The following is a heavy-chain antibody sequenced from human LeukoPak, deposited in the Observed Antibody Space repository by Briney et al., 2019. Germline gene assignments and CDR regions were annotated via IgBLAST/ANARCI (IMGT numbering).Heavy chain of an antibody. V-gene: IGHV1-2*02. Sequence: ASVKLSRKASGYTFTGYYMHWVRQAPGQGLEWMGGINPNSCGTNYAQKCQGRVTITRDTSSSTAYMALSRLRSEDTAVSSCATDLFSYPLPPGRHEDYYMDVWGKGTTVTVSS. CDR1: GYTFTGYY. J-gene: IGHJ6*03. CDR3: ATDLFSYPLPPGRHEDYYMDV. CDR2: INPNSCGT. D-gene: IGHD2-2*01.